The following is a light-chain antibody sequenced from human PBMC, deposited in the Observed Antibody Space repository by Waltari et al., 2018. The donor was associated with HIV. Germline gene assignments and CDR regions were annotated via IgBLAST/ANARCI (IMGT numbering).Light chain of an antibody. CDR1: SSDIGGYNY. Sequence: QSALTQPPSASGSPGQSVTISCTGTSSDIGGYNYVSWYQQHPGKAPKLIIYAVTTRPSGPPNRFSGSKSGNTASLTVSGLQAEDEADYYCVSYAGSNTVIFGGGTRLTVL. V-gene: IGLV2-8*01. J-gene: IGLJ2*01. CDR3: VSYAGSNTVI. CDR2: AVT.